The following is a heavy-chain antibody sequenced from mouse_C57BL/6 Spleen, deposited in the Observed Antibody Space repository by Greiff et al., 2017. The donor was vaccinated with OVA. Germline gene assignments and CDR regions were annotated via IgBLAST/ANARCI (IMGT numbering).Heavy chain of an antibody. CDR3: TVLRYGSSYSYAMDY. D-gene: IGHD1-1*01. CDR1: GFNIKDDY. V-gene: IGHV14-4*01. CDR2: IDPENGDT. Sequence: EVKLMESGAELVRPGASVKLSCTASGFNIKDDYMHWVKQRPEQGLEWIGWIDPENGDTEYASKFQGKATITADTSSNTAYLQLSSLTSEDTAVYYCTVLRYGSSYSYAMDYWGQGTSVTVSS. J-gene: IGHJ4*01.